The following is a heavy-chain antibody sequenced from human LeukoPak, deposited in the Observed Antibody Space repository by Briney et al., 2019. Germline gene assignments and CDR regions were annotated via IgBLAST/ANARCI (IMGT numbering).Heavy chain of an antibody. D-gene: IGHD3-10*01. J-gene: IGHJ4*02. Sequence: GGSLRLSCAASGFTVSGNYMSWVRQAPGKGLEWVSVIYSGGSTYYADSVKGRFTISRDNSKNTLYLQMNSLRAEDTAMYYCATTGGPAGTGNYYAFWGQGTLVAVSS. CDR1: GFTVSGNY. CDR3: ATTGGPAGTGNYYAF. V-gene: IGHV3-66*01. CDR2: IYSGGST.